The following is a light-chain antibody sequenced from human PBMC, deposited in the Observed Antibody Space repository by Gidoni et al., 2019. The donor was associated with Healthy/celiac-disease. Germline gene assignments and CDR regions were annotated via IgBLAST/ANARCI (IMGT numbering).Light chain of an antibody. Sequence: DIKMTQSPSSLSASVGDRVTITCRASQGISNYLAWYQQKPGKVPKLRIYAASTLQSGVPSRFGGSGSGTDFTLTISSLQPEDVATYYCQKYNSAPRTFGQGTKVEIK. CDR1: QGISNY. CDR2: AAS. J-gene: IGKJ1*01. CDR3: QKYNSAPRT. V-gene: IGKV1-27*01.